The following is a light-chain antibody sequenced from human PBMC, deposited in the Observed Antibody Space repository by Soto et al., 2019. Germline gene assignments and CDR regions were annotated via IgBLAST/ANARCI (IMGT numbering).Light chain of an antibody. CDR1: NIGSKS. CDR2: DVS. J-gene: IGLJ2*01. Sequence: LTQPPSVSVAPGKTARITCGGNNIGSKSVHWYQQHPGKAPKLMIYDVSNRPSGVSNRFSGSKSGNTASLTISGLQAEDEADYYCSSYTSSSTYVVFGGGTKLTVL. CDR3: SSYTSSSTYVV. V-gene: IGLV2-14*01.